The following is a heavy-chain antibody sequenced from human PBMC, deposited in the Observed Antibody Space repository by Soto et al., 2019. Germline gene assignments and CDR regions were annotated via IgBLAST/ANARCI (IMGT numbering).Heavy chain of an antibody. CDR2: INHSGST. J-gene: IGHJ6*02. CDR1: GGSFSGYY. D-gene: IGHD4-17*01. CDR3: SRGNYGGNSDYYYGMDV. Sequence: SETLSLTCAVYGGSFSGYYWSWIRQPPGKGLEWIGEINHSGSTNYNPSLKSRVTISVDTSKNQFSLKLSSVTAADTAVYYCSRGNYGGNSDYYYGMDVWGQGTTVTVSS. V-gene: IGHV4-34*01.